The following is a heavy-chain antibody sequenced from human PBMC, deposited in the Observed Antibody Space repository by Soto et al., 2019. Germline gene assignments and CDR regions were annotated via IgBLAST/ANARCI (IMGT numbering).Heavy chain of an antibody. D-gene: IGHD3-9*01. V-gene: IGHV3-21*01. CDR1: GFTFSSYR. Sequence: GGSLRLSCAASGFTFSSYRMNWVRQAPGKGLEWVSSISSSSSYIYYADSVKGRFTISRDNAKNSLYLQMNSLRAEDTAVYYCALKNYDILTGYYMEYYFDYWGQGTLVTVSS. CDR3: ALKNYDILTGYYMEYYFDY. CDR2: ISSSSSYI. J-gene: IGHJ4*02.